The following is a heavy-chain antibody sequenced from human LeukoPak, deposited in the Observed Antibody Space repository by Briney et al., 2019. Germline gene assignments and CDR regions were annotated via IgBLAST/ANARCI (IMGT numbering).Heavy chain of an antibody. CDR3: ARDSQPKDADTAMDPGFDI. CDR1: GGTFSSYA. V-gene: IGHV1-69*04. J-gene: IGHJ3*02. Sequence: ASVKVSCKASGGTFSSYAISWVRQAPGQGLEWMGRIIPILGIANYAQKFQGRVTITADKSTSTAYMELSSLRSEDTAVYYCARDSQPKDADTAMDPGFDIWGQGTMVTVSS. D-gene: IGHD5-18*01. CDR2: IIPILGIA.